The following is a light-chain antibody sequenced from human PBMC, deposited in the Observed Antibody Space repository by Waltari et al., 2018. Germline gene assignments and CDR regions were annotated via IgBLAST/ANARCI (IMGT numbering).Light chain of an antibody. CDR3: HQYNDGPPFN. Sequence: EIVMTQSPATLSVSPGERAILSCRASQSVTTNLAWYQQKPGQAPRLPIYGASTRPTDIPARFSGSGSGTEFTLTISSLQSEDCAVYYCHQYNDGPPFNFGQGTKLEIK. J-gene: IGKJ2*01. CDR2: GAS. V-gene: IGKV3-15*01. CDR1: QSVTTN.